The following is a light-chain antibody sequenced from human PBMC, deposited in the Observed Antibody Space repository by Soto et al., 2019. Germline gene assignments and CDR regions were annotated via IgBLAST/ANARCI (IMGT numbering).Light chain of an antibody. CDR3: QQLIRFPTK. CDR1: QGISNS. CDR2: LAS. J-gene: IGKJ1*01. V-gene: IGKV1-9*01. Sequence: DIQMTQSPSTLSASVGDRVTIACRASQGISNSLAWYQQKPGKAPKLLMYLASTLQSGVPARFSGSGSGTNFTLTISSLQPEHFATYYCQQLIRFPTKFGQGTKADIK.